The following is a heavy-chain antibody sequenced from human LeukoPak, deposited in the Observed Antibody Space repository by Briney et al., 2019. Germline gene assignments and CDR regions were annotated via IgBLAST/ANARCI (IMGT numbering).Heavy chain of an antibody. CDR3: ARDRTPPYYDYVWGSYRHPFDY. D-gene: IGHD3-16*02. Sequence: GGSLRLSCAASGFTFSSYSMNWVRQAPGKGLEWVSSISSSSSYIYYADSVKGRFTISRDNAKNSLYLQMNGLRAEDTAVYYCARDRTPPYYDYVWGSYRHPFDYWGQGTLVTVSS. CDR2: ISSSSSYI. V-gene: IGHV3-21*01. J-gene: IGHJ4*02. CDR1: GFTFSSYS.